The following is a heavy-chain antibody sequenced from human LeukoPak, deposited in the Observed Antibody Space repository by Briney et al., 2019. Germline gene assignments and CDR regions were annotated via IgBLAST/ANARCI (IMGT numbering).Heavy chain of an antibody. CDR2: ISGGGDTT. CDR3: ARATIQQWLVKVDSFDS. D-gene: IGHD6-19*01. Sequence: GGSLRLSCAASGFTFHTYAMSWVRQAPGKGLEWVSIISGGGDTTNYADSVKGRFIISRDNSKNTLYLQMNSLRAEDTAIYYCARATIQQWLVKVDSFDSWGQGILVTVSS. V-gene: IGHV3-23*01. J-gene: IGHJ4*02. CDR1: GFTFHTYA.